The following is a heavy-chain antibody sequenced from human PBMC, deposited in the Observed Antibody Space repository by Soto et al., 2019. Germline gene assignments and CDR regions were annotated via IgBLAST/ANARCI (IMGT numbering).Heavy chain of an antibody. V-gene: IGHV4-39*01. CDR1: GGSISSSSYY. CDR2: IYYSGST. D-gene: IGHD6-13*01. Sequence: QLQLQESGPGLVKPSETLSLTCTVSGGSISSSSYYWGWIRQPPGKGLEWIGSIYYSGSTYYNPSLKCRVTISVDTSKNQCSLELSSVTAADTAVYYCARGTYSGSSPPYDWFDPWGQGTLVTVSS. CDR3: ARGTYSGSSPPYDWFDP. J-gene: IGHJ5*02.